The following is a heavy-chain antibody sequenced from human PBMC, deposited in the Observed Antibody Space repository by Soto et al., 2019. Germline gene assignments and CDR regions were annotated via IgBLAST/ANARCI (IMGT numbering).Heavy chain of an antibody. V-gene: IGHV1-69*13. D-gene: IGHD4-17*01. Sequence: ASVKVSCKASGGTFSSYAISWVRQAPGQGLEWMGGIIPIFGTANYAQKFQGRVTITADESTSTAYMELSSLRSEDTAVYYCARYRVRRLPGSSPLRGRRSFDL. CDR2: IIPIFGTA. CDR3: ARYRVRRLPGSSPLRGRRSFDL. J-gene: IGHJ2*01. CDR1: GGTFSSYA.